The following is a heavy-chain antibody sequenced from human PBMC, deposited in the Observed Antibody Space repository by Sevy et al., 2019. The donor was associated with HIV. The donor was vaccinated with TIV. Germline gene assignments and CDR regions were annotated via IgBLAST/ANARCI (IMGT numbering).Heavy chain of an antibody. D-gene: IGHD6-19*01. CDR1: GCTFTGYY. V-gene: IGHV1-2*02. Sequence: ASVKVSCKASGCTFTGYYMHWVRQAPGQGLEWMGWINPNSGGTNYALKFQGRVTMTRDTSISTAYMELSRLRSDDTAVYYCARNAWYSSGWYEWDYWGQGTLVTVSS. CDR2: INPNSGGT. CDR3: ARNAWYSSGWYEWDY. J-gene: IGHJ4*02.